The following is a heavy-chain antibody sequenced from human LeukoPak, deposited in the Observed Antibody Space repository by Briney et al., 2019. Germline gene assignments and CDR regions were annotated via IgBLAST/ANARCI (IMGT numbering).Heavy chain of an antibody. J-gene: IGHJ6*02. CDR2: IIPIFGTA. Sequence: GASVTVSCKASGGTFSSYAISWVRQAPGQGLEWMGGIIPIFGTANYAQKFQGRVTITTDESTSTAYMELSSLRSEDTAVYYCATLQAVAAPSPYFYYGMDVWGQGTTVTVSS. CDR3: ATLQAVAAPSPYFYYGMDV. V-gene: IGHV1-69*05. D-gene: IGHD6-19*01. CDR1: GGTFSSYA.